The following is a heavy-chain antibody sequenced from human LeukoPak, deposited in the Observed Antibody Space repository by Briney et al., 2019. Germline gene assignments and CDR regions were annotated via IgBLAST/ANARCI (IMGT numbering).Heavy chain of an antibody. CDR2: ISGSGGST. Sequence: GGSLRLSCAASGFTFSSSAMSWVRQAPGKGLEWVSGISGSGGSTYYAGSVKGRFTTSRDNSKNTLYLQMNSLRAEDTAVYYCAKAGSIRFDYWGQGTLVTVSS. CDR3: AKAGSIRFDY. V-gene: IGHV3-23*01. D-gene: IGHD1-26*01. J-gene: IGHJ4*02. CDR1: GFTFSSSA.